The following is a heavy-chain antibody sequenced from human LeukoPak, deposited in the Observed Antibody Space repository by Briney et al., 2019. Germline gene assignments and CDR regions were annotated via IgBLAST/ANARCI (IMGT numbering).Heavy chain of an antibody. V-gene: IGHV4-39*01. CDR3: ARLYYDSSGYYQICYFDY. Sequence: SETLSLTCTVSGGSISSSGYYWGWIRQPPGKGLEWIGSIYYSGSTYYNPSLKSRVTISVDTSKNQFSLNLSSVTAADTAVYYCARLYYDSSGYYQICYFDYWGQGTLVTVSS. J-gene: IGHJ4*02. CDR2: IYYSGST. CDR1: GGSISSSGYY. D-gene: IGHD3-22*01.